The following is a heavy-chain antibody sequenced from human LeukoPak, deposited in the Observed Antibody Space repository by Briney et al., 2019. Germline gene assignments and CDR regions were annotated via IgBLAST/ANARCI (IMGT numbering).Heavy chain of an antibody. J-gene: IGHJ6*02. D-gene: IGHD4-17*01. CDR2: INPSGGST. CDR3: ARDYPVAVYGMDV. CDR1: GYTFTSYY. Sequence: ASVKVSCKASGYTFTSYYMHWVRQAPGQGLEWMGIINPSGGSTSYAQKFQGRVTMTRDTSTSTVYMELSSLRSEDPAVYYCARDYPVAVYGMDVWGQGTTVTVSS. V-gene: IGHV1-46*01.